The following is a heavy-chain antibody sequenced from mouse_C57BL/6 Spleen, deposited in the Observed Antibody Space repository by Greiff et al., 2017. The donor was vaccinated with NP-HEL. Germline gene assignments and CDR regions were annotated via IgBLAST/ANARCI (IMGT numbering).Heavy chain of an antibody. CDR3: VRQGGDGYYEGYFDY. Sequence: EVKLVESGGGLVQPKGSLKLSCAASGFSFNTYAMNWVRQAPGKGLEWVARIRSKSNNYATYYADSVKDRFTISRDDSESMLYLQMNNLKTEDTAMYYCVRQGGDGYYEGYFDYWGQGTTLTVSS. D-gene: IGHD2-3*01. V-gene: IGHV10-1*01. CDR1: GFSFNTYA. CDR2: IRSKSNNYAT. J-gene: IGHJ2*01.